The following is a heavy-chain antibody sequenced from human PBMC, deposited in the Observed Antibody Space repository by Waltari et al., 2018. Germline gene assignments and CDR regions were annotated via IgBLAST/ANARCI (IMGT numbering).Heavy chain of an antibody. J-gene: IGHJ3*02. D-gene: IGHD1-26*01. CDR3: ARHGNSGSYSDAFDI. CDR1: GYSISSGYY. CDR2: IYHSGGT. V-gene: IGHV4-38-2*01. Sequence: QVQLQESGPGLVKPSETLSLTCAVSGYSISSGYYWGWIRQPPGTGLEWIGSIYHSGGTSYNPSLKSRVTISVDTSKNQFSLKLSSVTAADTAVYYCARHGNSGSYSDAFDIWGQGTMVTVSS.